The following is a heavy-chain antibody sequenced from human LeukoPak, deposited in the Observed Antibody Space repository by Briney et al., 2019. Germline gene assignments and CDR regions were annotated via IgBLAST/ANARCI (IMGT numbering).Heavy chain of an antibody. D-gene: IGHD3-16*02. V-gene: IGHV1-8*01. J-gene: IGHJ4*02. CDR3: ARGLRSDY. CDR2: MNPNSGRR. CDR1: GYIFSNHD. Sequence: GASVKVSCKASGYIFSNHDINWVRQAPGHGLEWMGWMNPNSGRRVYAQKFQGRVTMTRNSSINTAYMELTSLRSDDRAVYYCARGLRSDYWGQGTLVTVSS.